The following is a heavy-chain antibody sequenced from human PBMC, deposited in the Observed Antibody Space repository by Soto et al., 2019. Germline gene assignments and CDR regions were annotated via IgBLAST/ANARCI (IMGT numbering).Heavy chain of an antibody. D-gene: IGHD3-3*01. Sequence: LSLTCTVSGGSVSSGSYYWSWIRQPPGKGLEWIGYIYYSGSTNYNPSLKSRVTISVDTSKNQFSLKLSSVTAADTAVYYCARGEYYDFWSGYSAPFDPWGQGTLVTV. CDR3: ARGEYYDFWSGYSAPFDP. J-gene: IGHJ5*02. CDR2: IYYSGST. CDR1: GGSVSSGSYY. V-gene: IGHV4-61*01.